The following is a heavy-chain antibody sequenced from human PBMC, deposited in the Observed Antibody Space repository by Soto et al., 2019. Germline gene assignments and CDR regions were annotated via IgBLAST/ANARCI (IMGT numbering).Heavy chain of an antibody. J-gene: IGHJ4*02. CDR1: GFTFTRYS. CDR3: AGESGDLTSNFAY. Sequence: EVQLVESGGGLVKPGGSLRLSCAASGFTFTRYSMNWVRQSPGMGLEWVSSISSTTNYIYYGDSMKGRFTISRDNAKNSLYLEMNTLRAEDTAVYYCAGESGDLTSNFAYWGQGALVTVSS. D-gene: IGHD3-10*01. CDR2: ISSTTNYI. V-gene: IGHV3-21*06.